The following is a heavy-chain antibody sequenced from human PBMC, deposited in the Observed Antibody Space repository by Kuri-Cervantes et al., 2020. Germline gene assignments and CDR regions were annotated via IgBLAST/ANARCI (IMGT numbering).Heavy chain of an antibody. J-gene: IGHJ6*03. CDR3: ARDSDYYGSGSYYPFGYYYYYMDV. CDR2: ISAYNGNT. D-gene: IGHD3-10*01. CDR1: GYTFTSYG. V-gene: IGHV1-18*01. Sequence: ASVKVSCKPSGYTFTSYGISWVRQAPGQGLEWMGWISAYNGNTNYAQKLQGRVTMTTDTSTSTAYMELRSLRSDDTAVYYCARDSDYYGSGSYYPFGYYYYYMDVWGKGTTVTVSS.